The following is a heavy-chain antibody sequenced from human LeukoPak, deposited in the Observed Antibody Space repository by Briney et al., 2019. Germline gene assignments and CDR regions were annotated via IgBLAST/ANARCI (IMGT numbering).Heavy chain of an antibody. J-gene: IGHJ4*02. D-gene: IGHD3-10*01. CDR1: GFTFDDYA. Sequence: PGRSLRLSCAASGFTFDDYAMHWVRQAPGKGLEWVSGVSWNSGSIGYADSVKGRFTISRDNAKNSLYLQMNSLRAEDTALYYCAKSYYYGSGSLGDYFDYWGQGTLVTVSS. V-gene: IGHV3-9*01. CDR2: VSWNSGSI. CDR3: AKSYYYGSGSLGDYFDY.